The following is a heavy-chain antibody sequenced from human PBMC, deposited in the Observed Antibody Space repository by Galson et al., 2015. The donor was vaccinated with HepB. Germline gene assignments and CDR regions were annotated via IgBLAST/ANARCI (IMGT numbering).Heavy chain of an antibody. CDR1: GFTFSSYA. D-gene: IGHD2-2*02. CDR3: AKRGPGYCSSTTCYKSFDY. Sequence: SLRLSCAASGFTFSSYAMGWVRQAPGKELEYVSAMSGNTGDTYYADSVKGRFTISRDNSKDTLYLQMNSLRAEDTAVYYCAKRGPGYCSSTTCYKSFDYWCQGTQVTVSS. CDR2: MSGNTGDT. V-gene: IGHV3-23*01. J-gene: IGHJ4*02.